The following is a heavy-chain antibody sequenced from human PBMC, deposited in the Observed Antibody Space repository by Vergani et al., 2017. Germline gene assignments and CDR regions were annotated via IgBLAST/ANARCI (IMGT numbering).Heavy chain of an antibody. Sequence: QVQLVQSGAEVKKPGSSVKVSCKASGGTFSSYAISWVRQAPGQGLEWMGRTIPMLGATNYAQKFQGRVTITADESTSTAYMELSSLRSEDTAVYYGARQASYYYDRSGHYYEGWFDPWGQGTLVTVSS. J-gene: IGHJ5*02. D-gene: IGHD3-22*01. CDR3: ARQASYYYDRSGHYYEGWFDP. CDR1: GGTFSSYA. CDR2: TIPMLGAT. V-gene: IGHV1-69*13.